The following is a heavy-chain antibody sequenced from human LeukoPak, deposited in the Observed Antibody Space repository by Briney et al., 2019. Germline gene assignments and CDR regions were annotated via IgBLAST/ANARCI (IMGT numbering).Heavy chain of an antibody. CDR1: GFTFSSYS. CDR2: ISSSTTI. J-gene: IGHJ4*02. CDR3: ARDYHGDYSFDY. D-gene: IGHD4-17*01. Sequence: GGSLRLSCAASGFTFSSYSMNWVRQAPGKGLEWVSYISSSTTIYYADSVKGRFTISRDNAKNSLYLQMNSLRAEDTAVYYCARDYHGDYSFDYWGQGTLVTVSS. V-gene: IGHV3-48*01.